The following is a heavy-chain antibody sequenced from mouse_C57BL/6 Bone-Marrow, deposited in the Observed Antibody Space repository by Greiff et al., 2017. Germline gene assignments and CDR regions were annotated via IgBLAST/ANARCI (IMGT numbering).Heavy chain of an antibody. CDR3: ARGGLIYYYGSSFAY. CDR2: ILPGSGST. CDR1: GYTFTGYW. Sequence: VKLVESGAELMKPGASVKLSCKATGYTFTGYWIEWVKQRPGHGLEWIGEILPGSGSTNYNEKFKGKATFTADTSSNTAYMQLSSLTTEDSAIYYCARGGLIYYYGSSFAYWGQGTLVTVSA. D-gene: IGHD1-1*01. V-gene: IGHV1-9*01. J-gene: IGHJ3*01.